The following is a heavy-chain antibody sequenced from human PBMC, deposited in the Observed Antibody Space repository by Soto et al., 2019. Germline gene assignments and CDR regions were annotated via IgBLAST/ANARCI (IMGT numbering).Heavy chain of an antibody. D-gene: IGHD4-4*01. CDR2: IIPIFGTA. J-gene: IGHJ6*02. Sequence: SVKISCKASGGTFSSYAISWVRQAPGQGLEWMGGIIPIFGTANYAQKFQGRVTITADESTSTAYMELSSLRSEDTAVYYCARAPIQVRNYPYYYYGMDVWGQGTTVTVSS. CDR3: ARAPIQVRNYPYYYYGMDV. CDR1: GGTFSSYA. V-gene: IGHV1-69*13.